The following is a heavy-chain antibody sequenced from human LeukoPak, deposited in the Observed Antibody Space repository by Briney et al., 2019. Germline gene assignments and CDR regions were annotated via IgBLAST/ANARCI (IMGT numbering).Heavy chain of an antibody. J-gene: IGHJ4*02. CDR2: ISGSGGST. V-gene: IGHV3-23*01. D-gene: IGHD4-23*01. CDR3: AKDGRTTVAKGGDY. Sequence: GGSLRLSYAASGFTFSSYAMSWVRQAPGKGLEWVSAISGSGGSTYYADSVKGRFTISRDNSKNTLYLQMNSLRAEDTAVYYCAKDGRTTVAKGGDYWGQGTLVTVSS. CDR1: GFTFSSYA.